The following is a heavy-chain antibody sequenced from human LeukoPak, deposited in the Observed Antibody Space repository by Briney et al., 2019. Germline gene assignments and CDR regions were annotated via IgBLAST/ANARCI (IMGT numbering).Heavy chain of an antibody. V-gene: IGHV3-48*03. CDR1: GFTFSRYE. D-gene: IGHD3-9*01. CDR2: ISASGTIT. CDR3: ARDFDWNYFDY. Sequence: PGGSLRLSCAASGFTFSRYEMNWVRQAPGKGLEWISYISASGTITHYADSVEGRFTISRDNAKNSLYLQMNSLRAEDTAVYYCARDFDWNYFDYWGQGTLVTVSS. J-gene: IGHJ4*02.